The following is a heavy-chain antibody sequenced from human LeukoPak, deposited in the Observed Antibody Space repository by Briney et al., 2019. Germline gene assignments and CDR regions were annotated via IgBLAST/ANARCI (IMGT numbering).Heavy chain of an antibody. CDR1: GFTFRRYW. Sequence: PGGSLRLSCAASGFTFRRYWMHWVRQAPGKGLVWVSRINSDGSETNYADSVEGRFTISRDNAKNTLYLQMNSLRAEDTAVYYCAKSNWFDPWGQGTLVTVSS. CDR2: INSDGSET. D-gene: IGHD2/OR15-2a*01. J-gene: IGHJ5*02. CDR3: AKSNWFDP. V-gene: IGHV3-74*01.